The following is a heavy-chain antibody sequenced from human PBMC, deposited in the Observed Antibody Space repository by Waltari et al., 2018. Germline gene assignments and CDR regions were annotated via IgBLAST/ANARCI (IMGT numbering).Heavy chain of an antibody. CDR2: IYYSGST. D-gene: IGHD3-22*01. Sequence: QLQLQESGPGLVKPSETLSLTCTVSGGSISSSSYYWGWIRQPPGKGLEWIGSIYYSGSTYYNPSLKSRVTISVDTSKNQFSLKLSSVTAADTAVHYCASLYYYDSSGYLANAFDIWGQGTMVTVSS. CDR3: ASLYYYDSSGYLANAFDI. J-gene: IGHJ3*02. CDR1: GGSISSSSYY. V-gene: IGHV4-39*01.